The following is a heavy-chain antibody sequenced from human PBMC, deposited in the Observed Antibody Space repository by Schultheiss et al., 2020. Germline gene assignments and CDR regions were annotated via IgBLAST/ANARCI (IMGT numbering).Heavy chain of an antibody. CDR2: INSDGSNI. J-gene: IGHJ4*02. CDR3: VRSLELG. Sequence: GSLRLSCAASGFTFSSYWMHWVRQVPGKGLVWVSRINSDGSNIGYADSVKGRFTISRDNAKSTLYLQMNGLRVEDTAVYYCVRSLELGWGQGTLVTVSA. CDR1: GFTFSSYW. D-gene: IGHD1-7*01. V-gene: IGHV3-74*01.